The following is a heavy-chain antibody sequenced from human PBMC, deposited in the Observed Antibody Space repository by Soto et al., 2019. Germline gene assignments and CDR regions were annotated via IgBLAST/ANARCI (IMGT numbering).Heavy chain of an antibody. Sequence: ASGTVSCNASAYTFNSSGISWVRQAPGQGLEWMGWISAYNGNTKYAQKLKGRVNMTADTSTSTAYMELRSLRSGDTAVYYCARDLAVDLIDYWGQGTLVTVSS. D-gene: IGHD6-19*01. J-gene: IGHJ4*02. CDR2: ISAYNGNT. CDR1: AYTFNSSG. CDR3: ARDLAVDLIDY. V-gene: IGHV1-18*01.